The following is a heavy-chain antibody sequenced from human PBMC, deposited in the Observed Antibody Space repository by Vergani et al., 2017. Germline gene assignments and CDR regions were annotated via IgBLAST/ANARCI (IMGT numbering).Heavy chain of an antibody. CDR3: ARDADTAMVVYYFDY. CDR2: IWYDGSNK. D-gene: IGHD5-18*01. V-gene: IGHV3-33*01. J-gene: IGHJ4*02. Sequence: VQLLESGGGLVQPGGSLRLSCAASGFTFSSYGMHWVRQAPGKGVGWVAVIWYDGSNKYYSDSVKGRFTISRDNSKNTLYLQMNSLRAEETAVYYCARDADTAMVVYYFDYWGQGTLVTVSS. CDR1: GFTFSSYG.